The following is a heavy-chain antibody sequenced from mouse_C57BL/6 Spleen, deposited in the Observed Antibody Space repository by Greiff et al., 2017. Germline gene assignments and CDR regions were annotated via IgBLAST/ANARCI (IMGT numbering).Heavy chain of an antibody. CDR1: GFTFSSYG. CDR3: ARHQITTVVNYCAMDY. CDR2: ISSGGSYT. J-gene: IGHJ4*01. Sequence: EVKLVESGGDLVKPGGSLKLSCAASGFTFSSYGMSWVRQTPDKGLEWIATISSGGSYTYYPDSVKGRFTISRDNAKNTLYLQMSSLKSEDTAMYYCARHQITTVVNYCAMDYWGQGTSVTVSS. V-gene: IGHV5-6*02. D-gene: IGHD1-1*01.